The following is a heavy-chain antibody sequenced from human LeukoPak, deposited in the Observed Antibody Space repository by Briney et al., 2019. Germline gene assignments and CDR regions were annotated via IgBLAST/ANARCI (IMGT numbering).Heavy chain of an antibody. CDR1: GGSFSGYY. CDR2: INHSGST. CDR3: ARGKITMVRGVSNWFGP. J-gene: IGHJ5*02. Sequence: PSETLSLTCAVYGGSFSGYYWSWIRQPPGKGLEWIGEINHSGSTNYNPSLKSRVTISVDTSKNQFSLKLSSVTAADTAVYYCARGKITMVRGVSNWFGPWGQGTLVTVSS. D-gene: IGHD3-10*01. V-gene: IGHV4-34*01.